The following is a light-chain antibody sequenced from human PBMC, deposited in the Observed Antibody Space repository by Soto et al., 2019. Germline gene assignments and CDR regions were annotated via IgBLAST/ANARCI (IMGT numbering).Light chain of an antibody. CDR1: SGDVGSYNL. V-gene: IGLV2-23*01. Sequence: HSALTQPASASGSPGQSITISWTGTSGDVGSYNLVSWYQQHPGTAPKLMIYEGSKWPSGVSNRFSGSKYGNTASLTISGPETEDDADYYCCSYAGNSTSVFATGTKVTV. J-gene: IGLJ1*01. CDR2: EGS. CDR3: CSYAGNSTSV.